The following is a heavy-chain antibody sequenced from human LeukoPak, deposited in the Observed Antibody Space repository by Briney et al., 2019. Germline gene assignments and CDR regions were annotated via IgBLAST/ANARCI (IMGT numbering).Heavy chain of an antibody. Sequence: SETLSLTCTVSGYSISSGYYWSWVRQSPGKGLEWIGYIFTSGWTDYNPSLKSRVTMSVDTSKNQLSMELRFLTAADTAVYYCATSHDVKTAPYDLWGQGTLVTVSS. CDR1: GYSISSGYY. D-gene: IGHD2-21*01. CDR2: IFTSGWT. J-gene: IGHJ5*02. CDR3: ATSHDVKTAPYDL. V-gene: IGHV4-4*09.